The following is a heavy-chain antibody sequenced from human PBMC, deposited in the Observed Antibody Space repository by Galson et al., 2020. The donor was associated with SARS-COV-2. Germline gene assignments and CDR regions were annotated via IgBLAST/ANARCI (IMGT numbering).Heavy chain of an antibody. CDR1: GGSISSSSYY. J-gene: IGHJ4*02. CDR2: IYYSGST. Sequence: SETLSLTCTVSGGSISSSSYYWGWIRQPPGKGLEWIGSIYYSGSTYYNPSIKSRVTISVDTSKNQFSLKLSSVTAADTAVYYCARDEYNWNYFNYWGQGTLVTVSS. D-gene: IGHD1-20*01. CDR3: ARDEYNWNYFNY. V-gene: IGHV4-39*07.